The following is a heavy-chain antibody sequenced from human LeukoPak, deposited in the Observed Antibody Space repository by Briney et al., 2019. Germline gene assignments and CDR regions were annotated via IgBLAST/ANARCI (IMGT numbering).Heavy chain of an antibody. CDR1: EFTFSSYS. CDR3: ARGGYSSGWYPPDY. V-gene: IGHV3-21*01. D-gene: IGHD6-19*01. J-gene: IGHJ4*02. CDR2: ISSSSSYI. Sequence: GGSLRLSCAASEFTFSSYSMNWVRQAPGKGLEWVSSISSSSSYIYYADSVKGRFTISRDNAKNSLYLQMNSLRAEDTAVYYCARGGYSSGWYPPDYWGQGTLVTVSS.